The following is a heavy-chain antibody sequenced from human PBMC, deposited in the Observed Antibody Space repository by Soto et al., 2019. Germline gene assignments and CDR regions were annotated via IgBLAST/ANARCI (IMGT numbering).Heavy chain of an antibody. J-gene: IGHJ3*01. V-gene: IGHV3-30*18. CDR3: AKSWSGSHGAFDV. D-gene: IGHD2-8*02. CDR1: GFTFSTYG. CDR2: IXXXGXKX. Sequence: PGGSPRLSCAASGFTFSTYGMHWVRQAPGKGLEWXAVIXXXGXKXXXEXXXXGRFNIARDNSKNTLYLQMNSLRVEDTAVYYCAKSWSGSHGAFDVWGQGTMVTVSS.